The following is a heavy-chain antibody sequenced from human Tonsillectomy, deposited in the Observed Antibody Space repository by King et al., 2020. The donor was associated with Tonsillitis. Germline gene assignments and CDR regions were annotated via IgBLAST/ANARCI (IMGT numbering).Heavy chain of an antibody. CDR1: GYTFPNYG. CDR2: ISAYNGNT. D-gene: IGHD2-2*01. CDR3: ARDRHQLLDY. Sequence: QLVQSGAEVKKPGASVKVSCKASGYTFPNYGITWVRQAPGQGLEWMGWISAYNGNTNFAQKVQDRITMTTGTSTSTAYMEMWSLRSDDTAVYYCARDRHQLLDYWGQGTQVTVSS. J-gene: IGHJ4*02. V-gene: IGHV1-18*01.